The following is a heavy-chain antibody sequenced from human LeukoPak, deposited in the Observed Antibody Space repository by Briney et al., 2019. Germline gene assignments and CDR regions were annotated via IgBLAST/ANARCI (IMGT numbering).Heavy chain of an antibody. V-gene: IGHV4-34*01. CDR3: ARVPYYYDSSGQTDAFDI. J-gene: IGHJ3*02. CDR2: INHSGST. D-gene: IGHD3-22*01. Sequence: PSETLSLTCAVYGGSFSGYYWSWIRQPPGKGLEWIGEINHSGSTNYNSSLKSRVTISVDTSKNQFSLKLSSVTAADTAVYYCARVPYYYDSSGQTDAFDIWGQGTMVTVSS. CDR1: GGSFSGYY.